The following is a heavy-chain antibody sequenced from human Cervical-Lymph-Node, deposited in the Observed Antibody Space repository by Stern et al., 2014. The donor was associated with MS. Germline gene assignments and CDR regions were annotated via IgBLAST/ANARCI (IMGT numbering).Heavy chain of an antibody. D-gene: IGHD6-25*01. CDR2: INPNSGVT. V-gene: IGHV1-2*06. CDR1: GYSFTAYY. J-gene: IGHJ3*01. Sequence: MQLVESGAEVKEPGVSVRVSCKASGYSFTAYYTHWVRQAPGQGLEWMGRINPNSGVTSYAQKFQGRVTVTGDTSISTAYMELSGLRSDDTAVYYCARKGLIYSSDRDNGFDVWGQGTVVTVSS. CDR3: ARKGLIYSSDRDNGFDV.